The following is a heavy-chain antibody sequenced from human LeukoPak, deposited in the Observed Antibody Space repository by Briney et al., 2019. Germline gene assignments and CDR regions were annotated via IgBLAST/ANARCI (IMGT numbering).Heavy chain of an antibody. Sequence: PGRSLRLSCAASGFTFSSYSMNWVRQAPGKGLEWVSSISSSSYIYYADSVKGRFTISRDNAKNSLYLQMNSLRAEDTAVYYCARTYYYDSSGYYYNGYYYYYGMDVWGQGTTVTVSS. CDR2: ISSSSYI. J-gene: IGHJ6*02. CDR1: GFTFSSYS. D-gene: IGHD3-22*01. V-gene: IGHV3-21*01. CDR3: ARTYYYDSSGYYYNGYYYYYGMDV.